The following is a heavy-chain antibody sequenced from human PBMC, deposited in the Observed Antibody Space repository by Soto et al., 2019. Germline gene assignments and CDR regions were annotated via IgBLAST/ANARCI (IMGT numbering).Heavy chain of an antibody. CDR3: AKDTSDSNGNYYGLDF. CDR1: GFTFSSYG. Sequence: ESGGGVVQPGRSLRLSCAASGFTFSSYGMHWVRQAPGKGLEWVAVISNDGSNKYYADSVKGRFTISRDTSKNTLYLQMNSLRREDTAMYYCAKDTSDSNGNYYGLDFWGQGTLVTVSS. V-gene: IGHV3-30*18. D-gene: IGHD3-22*01. J-gene: IGHJ4*02. CDR2: ISNDGSNK.